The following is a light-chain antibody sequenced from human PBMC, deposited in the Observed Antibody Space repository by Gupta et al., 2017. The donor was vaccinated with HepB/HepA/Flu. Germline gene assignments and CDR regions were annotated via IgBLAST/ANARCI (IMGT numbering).Light chain of an antibody. V-gene: IGLV3-19*01. Sequence: SSELTQAPAVSVALGQTVRITCQGDSLRSYYASWYQQKPGPAPVLVSDGKNNRPSGIPDRGSGSRSGTTVSLSSVGAQAEDESYCDCNYRDSSDNLLFGGGTKLTVL. CDR3: NYRDSSDNLL. J-gene: IGLJ2*01. CDR2: GKN. CDR1: SLRSYY.